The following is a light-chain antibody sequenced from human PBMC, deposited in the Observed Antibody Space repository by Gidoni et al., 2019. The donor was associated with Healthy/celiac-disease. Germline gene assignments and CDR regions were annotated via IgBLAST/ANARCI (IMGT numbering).Light chain of an antibody. J-gene: IGLJ1*01. CDR3: GSYTSSSTPYV. CDR2: EVS. Sequence: KLMIYEVSNRPSGVSNRFSGSKSGNTASLTISGLQAEDEADYYCGSYTSSSTPYVFGTGTKVTVL. V-gene: IGLV2-14*01.